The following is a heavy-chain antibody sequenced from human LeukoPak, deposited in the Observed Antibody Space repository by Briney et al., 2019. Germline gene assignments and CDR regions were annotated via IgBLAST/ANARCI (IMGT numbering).Heavy chain of an antibody. V-gene: IGHV4-59*01. CDR2: IYYSGST. J-gene: IGHJ4*02. CDR3: ARGIAAAGGTAFDY. CDR1: GGAFSTYF. Sequence: PSETLTLTCAVSGGAFSTYFWSWIRQPPGKGLDWVGYIYYSGSTDYNLSLKSRVTILVDTSKIQFSLKLSSVTAADTAVYYCARGIAAAGGTAFDYWGQGALVTVSS. D-gene: IGHD6-13*01.